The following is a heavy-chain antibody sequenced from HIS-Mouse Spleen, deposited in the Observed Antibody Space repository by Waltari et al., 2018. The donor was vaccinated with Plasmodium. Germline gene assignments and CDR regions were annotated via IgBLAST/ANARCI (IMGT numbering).Heavy chain of an antibody. Sequence: EVQLVESGGGLVQPGGSLRLSCAASGFTFSSYWMSWVRQAPGKGLEWVAKIKQDGRVKYYVDSVKGRFTISRDNAKNSLYLQMNSLRAEDTAVYYCASSWYWYFDLWGRGTLVTVSS. V-gene: IGHV3-7*01. CDR2: IKQDGRVK. CDR1: GFTFSSYW. D-gene: IGHD6-13*01. J-gene: IGHJ2*01. CDR3: ASSWYWYFDL.